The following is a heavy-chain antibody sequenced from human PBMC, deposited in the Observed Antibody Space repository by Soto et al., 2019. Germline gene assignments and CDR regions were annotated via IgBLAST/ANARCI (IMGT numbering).Heavy chain of an antibody. CDR2: INSDGSST. CDR1: GFTFSSYW. D-gene: IGHD5-12*01. Sequence: EVQLVESGGGLVQPGGSLRLSCAASGFTFSSYWMHWVRQAPGKGLVWVSRINSDGSSTSYADSVKGRFTISRDNAKNTQYLQMNSLRAEDMAVYYCARDPNIVAKTRLLDYGMDVWGQGTTVTVSS. V-gene: IGHV3-74*01. J-gene: IGHJ6*02. CDR3: ARDPNIVAKTRLLDYGMDV.